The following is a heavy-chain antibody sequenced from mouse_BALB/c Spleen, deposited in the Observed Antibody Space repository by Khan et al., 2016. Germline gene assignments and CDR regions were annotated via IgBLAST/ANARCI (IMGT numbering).Heavy chain of an antibody. D-gene: IGHD1-3*01. V-gene: IGHV3-6*02. CDR2: ISYDGSN. J-gene: IGHJ2*01. CDR1: GYSITSGYY. CDR3: ANDNAFDY. Sequence: EVQLLESGPGLVKPSQSLSLTCSVTGYSITSGYYWNWIRQSPGNKLEWMGYISYDGSNNYNPSLKNRIPITSDTSKKQLFLKLNSVTTEDTATYYCANDNAFDYWGQGTTLTVSS.